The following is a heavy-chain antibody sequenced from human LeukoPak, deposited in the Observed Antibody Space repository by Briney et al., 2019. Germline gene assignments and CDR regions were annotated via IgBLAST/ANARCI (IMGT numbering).Heavy chain of an antibody. Sequence: GGSLRLSCAASGFTFDNYGMSWVRQGPGKGLEWVSGINWNGGSTGYADSVKGRFTISRDNAKNSLYLQMNSLRAEDTALYYCARFGSGTYYFDYWGQGTLVTVSS. V-gene: IGHV3-20*04. CDR1: GFTFDNYG. CDR3: ARFGSGTYYFDY. D-gene: IGHD3-10*01. CDR2: INWNGGST. J-gene: IGHJ4*02.